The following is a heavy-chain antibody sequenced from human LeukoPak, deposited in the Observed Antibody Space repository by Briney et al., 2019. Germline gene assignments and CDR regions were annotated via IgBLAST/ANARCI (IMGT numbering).Heavy chain of an antibody. J-gene: IGHJ4*02. Sequence: ASVKVSCKASGYTFTGYCMHWVRQAPGQGLEWMGWINPNSGGTNYAQKFQGRVTMTRDTSISTAYMELSRLRSDDTAVYYCARGRIIVGATLSSYWGQGTLVTVSS. V-gene: IGHV1-2*02. D-gene: IGHD1-26*01. CDR3: ARGRIIVGATLSSY. CDR1: GYTFTGYC. CDR2: INPNSGGT.